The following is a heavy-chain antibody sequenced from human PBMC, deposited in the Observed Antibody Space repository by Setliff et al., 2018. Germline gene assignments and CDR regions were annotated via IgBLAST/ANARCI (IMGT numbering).Heavy chain of an antibody. CDR2: IYYNGNT. D-gene: IGHD6-6*01. CDR3: ARGRNIAARLLDS. CDR1: GASISSDGYY. J-gene: IGHJ4*02. V-gene: IGHV4-31*03. Sequence: PSETLSLTCIVSGASISSDGYYWSWIRQHPGKGLEWIGYIYYNGNTYYNPYLKSRVTVSIDTSKDQFSLKLISMSAADTAVYFCARGRNIAARLLDSWGQGALVTVSS.